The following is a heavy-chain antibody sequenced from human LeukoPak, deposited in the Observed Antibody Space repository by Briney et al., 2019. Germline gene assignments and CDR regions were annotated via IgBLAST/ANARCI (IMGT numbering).Heavy chain of an antibody. CDR1: GFTFSTYT. J-gene: IGHJ4*02. D-gene: IGHD3-22*01. Sequence: PGGSLRLSCTASGFTFSTYTMNWVRQAPGKGLQWVSSITSRGESTWYVDSVKGRFTITRDNSENTLYLQMHSLSAEDTSVYYCARDRPNYYGSDGHYYRRDGDYWGRGTLVSVSS. CDR2: ITSRGEST. CDR3: ARDRPNYYGSDGHYYRRDGDY. V-gene: IGHV3-23*01.